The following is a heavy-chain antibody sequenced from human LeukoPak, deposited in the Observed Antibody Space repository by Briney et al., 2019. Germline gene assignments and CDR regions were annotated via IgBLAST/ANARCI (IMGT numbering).Heavy chain of an antibody. J-gene: IGHJ4*02. CDR1: GGSFSGYY. V-gene: IGHV4-34*01. CDR2: INHSGST. D-gene: IGHD6-13*01. Sequence: SETLSLTCAVYGGSFSGYYWSWIRQPPGKGLEWIGEINHSGSTNYNPSLKNRVTISVDTSKNQFSLKLSSVTAADTAVYYCARKTGYSSSWFVFRYFDYWGQGTLVTVSS. CDR3: ARKTGYSSSWFVFRYFDY.